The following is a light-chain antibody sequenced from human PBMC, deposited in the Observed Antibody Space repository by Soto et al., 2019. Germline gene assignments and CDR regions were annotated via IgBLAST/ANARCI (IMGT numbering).Light chain of an antibody. CDR1: SSDVGSYNL. CDR2: EGS. CDR3: CSYAGSSTPQV. V-gene: IGLV2-23*01. Sequence: QSALTQPASVSGSPGQSITISCTGTSSDVGSYNLVSWYQQHPGKAPKLMIYEGSKRPSGVSNRFSGSKSGNTASLTISVLQAEYEADYYCCSYAGSSTPQVFGTGTKLTVL. J-gene: IGLJ1*01.